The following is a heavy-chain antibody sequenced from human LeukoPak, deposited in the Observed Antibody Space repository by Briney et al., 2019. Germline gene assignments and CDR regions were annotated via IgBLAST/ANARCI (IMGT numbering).Heavy chain of an antibody. V-gene: IGHV3-7*01. D-gene: IGHD6-6*01. CDR2: IKQDGSAQ. Sequence: PGGSLRLSCAASGFTFSIYWMDWVRQAPGKGLEWVANIKQDGSAQYYVGSVEGRFTISRDNAKNSLYLQMNSLRPEDTAVYFCARDRHVPGLYYYYMDVWGKGTTVTVSS. CDR1: GFTFSIYW. J-gene: IGHJ6*03. CDR3: ARDRHVPGLYYYYMDV.